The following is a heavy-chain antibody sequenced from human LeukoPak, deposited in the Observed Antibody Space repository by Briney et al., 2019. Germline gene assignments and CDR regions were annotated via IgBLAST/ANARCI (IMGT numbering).Heavy chain of an antibody. CDR1: GGSISSGDYY. J-gene: IGHJ5*02. V-gene: IGHV4-30-4*02. CDR3: ARESTYSSSWFAH. CDR2: IYYSGST. Sequence: SETLSLTCTVSGGSISSGDYYWSWIRQPPGKGLEWIGYIYYSGSTYYNPSLKSRVTISVDTSKNQFSLKLSSVTAADTAVYYCARESTYSSSWFAHWGQGTLVTVSS. D-gene: IGHD6-13*01.